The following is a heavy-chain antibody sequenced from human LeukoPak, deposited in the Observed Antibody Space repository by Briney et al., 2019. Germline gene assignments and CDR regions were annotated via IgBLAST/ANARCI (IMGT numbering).Heavy chain of an antibody. J-gene: IGHJ4*02. CDR3: ARAGFDSSGYPYYFDY. CDR2: ISSSSSYI. CDR1: GFTFSDYY. D-gene: IGHD3-22*01. V-gene: IGHV3-11*06. Sequence: GGSLRLSCAASGFTFSDYYMWWIRQAPGKGLEWVSSISSSSSYIYYADSVKGRFTISRDNAKNSLYLQMNSLRAEDTAVYYCARAGFDSSGYPYYFDYWGQGTLVTVSS.